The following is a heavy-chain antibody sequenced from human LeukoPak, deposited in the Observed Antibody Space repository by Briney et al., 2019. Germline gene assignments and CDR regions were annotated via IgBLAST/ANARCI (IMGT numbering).Heavy chain of an antibody. Sequence: GGSLRPSCAASGFTFSSYAMHWVRQAPGKGLEWVAVISYDGSNKYYADSVKGRFTISRDNSKNTLYLQMNSLRAEDTAVYYCAREGGVPAAGYCDYWGQGTLVTVSS. V-gene: IGHV3-30*04. CDR1: GFTFSSYA. CDR3: AREGGVPAAGYCDY. D-gene: IGHD2-2*01. CDR2: ISYDGSNK. J-gene: IGHJ4*02.